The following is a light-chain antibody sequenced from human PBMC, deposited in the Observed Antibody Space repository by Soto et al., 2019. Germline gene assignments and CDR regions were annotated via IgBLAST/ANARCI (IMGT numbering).Light chain of an antibody. V-gene: IGKV3-11*01. CDR3: QQCSNWPLT. J-gene: IGKJ5*01. CDR2: DAS. Sequence: EVVLTQSPATLSLSPGERATLSCRASQSVSSYLAWYQQKPGQAPRLLIHDASNRATGVPARFSGSGSGTDFTLSISSLEPEDFALYYCQQCSNWPLTFGQGTRLEIK. CDR1: QSVSSY.